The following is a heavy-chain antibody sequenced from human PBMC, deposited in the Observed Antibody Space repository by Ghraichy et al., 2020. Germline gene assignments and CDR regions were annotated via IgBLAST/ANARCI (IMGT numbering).Heavy chain of an antibody. CDR3: ARHGGGSSSAYSYYYYYMDV. CDR1: GYSISSGYY. CDR2: IYHSGST. V-gene: IGHV4-38-2*01. Sequence: SETLSFTCAVSGYSISSGYYWGWIRQPPGKGLEWIGSIYHSGSTYYNPSLKSRVTISVDTSKNQFSLKLSSVTAADTAVYYCARHGGGSSSAYSYYYYYMDVWGKGTTVTVSS. D-gene: IGHD6-6*01. J-gene: IGHJ6*03.